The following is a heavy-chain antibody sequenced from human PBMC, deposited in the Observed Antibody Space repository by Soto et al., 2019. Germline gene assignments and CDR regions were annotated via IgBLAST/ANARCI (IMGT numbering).Heavy chain of an antibody. CDR3: ARVDGEQQLVPVLVGWFDP. CDR1: GGSISSYY. CDR2: IYYSGST. J-gene: IGHJ5*02. D-gene: IGHD6-13*01. V-gene: IGHV4-59*01. Sequence: SETLSLTCTVSGGSISSYYWSWIRQPPGKGLEWIGYIYYSGSTNYNPSLKSRVTISVDTSKNQFSLKLSSVTAADTAVYYCARVDGEQQLVPVLVGWFDPWGQGTLVTVSS.